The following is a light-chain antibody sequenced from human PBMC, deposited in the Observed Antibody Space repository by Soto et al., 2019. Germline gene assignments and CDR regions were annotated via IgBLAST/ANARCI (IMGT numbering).Light chain of an antibody. CDR2: DVS. J-gene: IGLJ1*01. Sequence: QSALTQPASVSGAPGQSITISCPGSTSDVGGYNYVSWYQQHPGKAPNLMIYDVSNRPSGVSNRFSGSKSGSTASLTISGLQAEDEADYYCSSYTSSSTYVFGTGTKVTVL. CDR1: TSDVGGYNY. V-gene: IGLV2-14*01. CDR3: SSYTSSSTYV.